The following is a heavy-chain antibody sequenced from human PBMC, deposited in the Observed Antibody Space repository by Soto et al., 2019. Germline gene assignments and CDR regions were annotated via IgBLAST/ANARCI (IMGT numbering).Heavy chain of an antibody. D-gene: IGHD6-13*01. CDR1: GFTFSSYA. J-gene: IGHJ4*02. V-gene: IGHV3-23*01. CDR2: ISGSGGST. Sequence: PGGSLRLSCAASGFTFSSYAMSWVRQAPGKGLEWVSAISGSGGSTYYADSVKGRFTISRDNSKNTLYLQMNSLRAEDTAVYYCAWAPFGSSSWYDYWGQGTLVTVSS. CDR3: AWAPFGSSSWYDY.